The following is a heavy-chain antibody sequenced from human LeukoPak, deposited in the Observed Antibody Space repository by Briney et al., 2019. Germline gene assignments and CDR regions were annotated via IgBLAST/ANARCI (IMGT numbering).Heavy chain of an antibody. D-gene: IGHD2-21*02. J-gene: IGHJ4*02. CDR3: AKRSCGGDCYPYYFDY. Sequence: GGSLRLSCAASGFTFRSYAMNWIRQAPGKGLEWVSTVSGSGGSTYYADSVKGRFTISRDNSRNTLYLQMNSLRAEDTAVYYCAKRSCGGDCYPYYFDYWGQGTLVTVTS. V-gene: IGHV3-23*01. CDR2: VSGSGGST. CDR1: GFTFRSYA.